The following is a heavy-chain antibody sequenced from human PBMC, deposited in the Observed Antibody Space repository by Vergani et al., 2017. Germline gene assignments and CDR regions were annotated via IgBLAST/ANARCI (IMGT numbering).Heavy chain of an antibody. CDR3: ASIAAAGLYYYYYMDV. CDR2: ISSSSSYI. D-gene: IGHD6-13*01. Sequence: EVQLVESGGGLVQPGGSLRLSCAASGFTFSSYSMNWVRQAPGKGLEWVSSISSSSSYIYYADSVKGRFTISRDNSKNTLYLQMNSLRAEDTAVYYCASIAAAGLYYYYYMDVWGKGTTVTVSS. CDR1: GFTFSSYS. V-gene: IGHV3-21*04. J-gene: IGHJ6*03.